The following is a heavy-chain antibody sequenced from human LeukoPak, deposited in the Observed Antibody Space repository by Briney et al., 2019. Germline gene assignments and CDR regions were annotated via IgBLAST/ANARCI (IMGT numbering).Heavy chain of an antibody. J-gene: IGHJ3*02. CDR1: GFTFSTYS. CDR2: ISGSGGST. D-gene: IGHD3-22*01. CDR3: AKDSRIRYYYDTPGDAFDI. Sequence: GGSLRLSCAASGFTFSTYSMNWVRQAPGKGLEWVSAISGSGGSTYYADSVKGRFTISRDNSKNTLYLQMNSLRAEDTAVYYCAKDSRIRYYYDTPGDAFDIWGQGTMVTVSS. V-gene: IGHV3-23*01.